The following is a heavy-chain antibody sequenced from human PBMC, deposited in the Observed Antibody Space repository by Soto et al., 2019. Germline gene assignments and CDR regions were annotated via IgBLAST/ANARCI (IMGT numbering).Heavy chain of an antibody. CDR1: GYTFTSYD. Sequence: QVQLVQSGAVVRKPGASVKVSCTASGYTFTSYDLNWVRQTTGQGLEWMGWMNPNTGSTGFAQKFQGRLTMTRDTSKSTAYMELSSLTSEDTALYYCARSSHTSYVYYFYYGMDVWGQGTAVAVSS. CDR2: MNPNTGST. J-gene: IGHJ6*02. V-gene: IGHV1-8*02. D-gene: IGHD3-10*01. CDR3: ARSSHTSYVYYFYYGMDV.